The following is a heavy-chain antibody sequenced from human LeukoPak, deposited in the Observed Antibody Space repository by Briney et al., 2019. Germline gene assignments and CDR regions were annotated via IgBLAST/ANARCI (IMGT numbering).Heavy chain of an antibody. CDR1: GYTFTSYG. D-gene: IGHD2-21*02. CDR3: AREWEGGVCGGDCRPLDY. Sequence: ASVKVSCKASGYTFTSYGISWVRQAPGQGLEWMGWISAYNGNTNYAQKLQGRVTMTTDTSTSTAYMELRSLRSDDTAVYYCAREWEGGVCGGDCRPLDYWAREPWSPSPQ. V-gene: IGHV1-18*01. CDR2: ISAYNGNT. J-gene: IGHJ4*02.